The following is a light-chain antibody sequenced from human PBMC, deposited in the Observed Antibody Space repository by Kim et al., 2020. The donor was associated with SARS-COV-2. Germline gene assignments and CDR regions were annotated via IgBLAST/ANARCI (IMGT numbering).Light chain of an antibody. CDR2: YDN. CDR3: AAWDDGLRGRM. J-gene: IGLJ3*02. V-gene: IGLV1-44*01. CDR1: SSNIGRNN. Sequence: QSVLTQPPSTSGSPGQRVTISCSGSSSNIGRNNVNWYQQLPGTDPKLLIYYDNQRPSGVPDRFSGSKSGTSASLAIGGLQSEDEADYYCAAWDDGLRGRMFGGGTQLTVL.